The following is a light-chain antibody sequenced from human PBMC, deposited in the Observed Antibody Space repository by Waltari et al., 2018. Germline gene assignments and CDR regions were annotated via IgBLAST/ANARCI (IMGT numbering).Light chain of an antibody. CDR2: DVN. CDR1: SSDVGYSAP. CDR3: SSYTLTSTLV. Sequence: QSALTQPASVSGSPGQSITISCTGTSSDVGYSAPVSWYQQSPGRAPKAVIYDVNSRPSEISNRFSGSKSGNTASLTISGLQADDEADYYCSSYTLTSTLVFGGGTKLTVL. J-gene: IGLJ3*02. V-gene: IGLV2-14*03.